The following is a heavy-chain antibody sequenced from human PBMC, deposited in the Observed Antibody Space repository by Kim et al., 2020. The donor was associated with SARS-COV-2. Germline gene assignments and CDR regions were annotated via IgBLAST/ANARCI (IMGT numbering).Heavy chain of an antibody. CDR1: GGSFSGYY. CDR3: ARGRTMVRGVIPGYYYYYGMEV. D-gene: IGHD3-10*01. CDR2: INHSGST. J-gene: IGHJ6*02. Sequence: SETLSLTCAVYGGSFSGYYWSWIRQPPGKGLEWIGEINHSGSTNYNPSLKSRVTISVDTSKNQFSLKLSSVTAADTAVYYCARGRTMVRGVIPGYYYYYGMEVWGQGTTVTVSS. V-gene: IGHV4-34*01.